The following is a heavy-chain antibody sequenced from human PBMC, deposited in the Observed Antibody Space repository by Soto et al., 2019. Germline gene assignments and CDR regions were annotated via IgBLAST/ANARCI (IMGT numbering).Heavy chain of an antibody. V-gene: IGHV1-3*01. J-gene: IGHJ4*02. CDR2: VNAGNGNT. CDR3: AGDVGYNWNLMDY. D-gene: IGHD1-20*01. CDR1: GYTFTSYS. Sequence: QVQLVQSGAEVKKPGASVKVSCTASGYTFTSYSIHWVRQAPGQRLEWMGWVNAGNGNTKYSQKLQGSVTITRDTSASTAYMELSSLRSEDTAVYCCAGDVGYNWNLMDYWGQGTLVTVSS.